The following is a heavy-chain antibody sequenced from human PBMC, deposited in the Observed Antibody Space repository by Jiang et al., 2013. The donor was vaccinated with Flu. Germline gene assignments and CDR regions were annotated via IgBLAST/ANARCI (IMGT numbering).Heavy chain of an antibody. V-gene: IGHV4-34*01. CDR2: T. J-gene: IGHJ4*02. Sequence: TNYNPSLKSRVTISVDTSKNQFSLKLSSVTAADTAVYYCARGWAALAAAGTDTAPYYFDYWXQGTLVTVSS. CDR3: ARGWAALAAAGTDTAPYYFDY. D-gene: IGHD6-13*01.